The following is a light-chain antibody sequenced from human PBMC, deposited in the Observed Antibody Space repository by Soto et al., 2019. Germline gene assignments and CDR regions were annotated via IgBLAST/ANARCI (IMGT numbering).Light chain of an antibody. CDR3: QQYGDSPFT. CDR1: QSISYNC. V-gene: IGKV3-20*01. Sequence: EIVLTQSPGTLSFSPGERATLTCRASQSISYNCLAWYQQKPGQAPRLLIYGVSNRATGIPGRFSGSGSGTDFTLTISRLEPEDFAVFYCQQYGDSPFTFGPGTKVDLK. J-gene: IGKJ3*01. CDR2: GVS.